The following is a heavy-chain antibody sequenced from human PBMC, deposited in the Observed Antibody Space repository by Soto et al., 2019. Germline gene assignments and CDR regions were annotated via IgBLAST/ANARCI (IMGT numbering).Heavy chain of an antibody. Sequence: GGSLRLSCAASGFTFDDYAMHWVRQAPGKGLEWVSGISWNSGSIGYADSVKGRFTISRDNSKNTLYLQMNSLKTEDTAVYYCTTARIRLWFPDYWGQGTLVTVSS. D-gene: IGHD5-18*01. CDR1: GFTFDDYA. V-gene: IGHV3-9*01. CDR3: TTARIRLWFPDY. J-gene: IGHJ4*02. CDR2: ISWNSGSI.